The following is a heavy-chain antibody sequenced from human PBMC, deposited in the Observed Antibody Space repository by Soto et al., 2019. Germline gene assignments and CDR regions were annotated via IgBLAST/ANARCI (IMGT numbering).Heavy chain of an antibody. CDR1: GYTFTGYY. D-gene: IGHD3-3*01. Sequence: ASVKVSCKASGYTFTGYYMHWVRQAPGQGLEWMGWINLNSGDTNYAQKFQERVTITRDMSTSTAYMELSSLRSEDTAVYYCAADTIFGVVIPNRFDYWGQGTLVTVSS. J-gene: IGHJ4*02. V-gene: IGHV1-2*02. CDR2: INLNSGDT. CDR3: AADTIFGVVIPNRFDY.